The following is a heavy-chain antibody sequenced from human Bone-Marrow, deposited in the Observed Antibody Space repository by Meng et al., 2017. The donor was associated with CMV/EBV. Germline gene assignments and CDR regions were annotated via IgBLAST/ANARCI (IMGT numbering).Heavy chain of an antibody. CDR2: IYSGGST. D-gene: IGHD2-15*01. CDR1: TLSVSTNY. V-gene: IGHV3-66*01. CDR3: ARGRKSFGVVAAFDY. J-gene: IGHJ4*02. Sequence: PTLSVSTNYMSWVRQAPGKGLEWVSVIYSGGSTYYADSVKGRFTISRDISKNTVYLQMNSLRVEDTAVYYCARGRKSFGVVAAFDYWGQGTLVTVSS.